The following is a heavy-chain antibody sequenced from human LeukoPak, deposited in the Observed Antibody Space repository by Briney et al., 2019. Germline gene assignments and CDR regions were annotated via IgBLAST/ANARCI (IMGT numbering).Heavy chain of an antibody. CDR2: ISSSGSTI. J-gene: IGHJ2*01. CDR3: AGDGDYWYFDL. V-gene: IGHV3-48*03. CDR1: GFTFSSYE. Sequence: GGSLRLSCAASGFTFSSYEMNWVRQAPGKGLEWVSYISSSGSTIYYADSVKGRFTISRDNAKNSLYLQMNSLRAEDTAVYYCAGDGDYWYFDLWGRGTLVTVSS. D-gene: IGHD4-17*01.